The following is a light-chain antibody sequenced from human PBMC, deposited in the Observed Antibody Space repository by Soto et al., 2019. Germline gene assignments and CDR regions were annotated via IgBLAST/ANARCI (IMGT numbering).Light chain of an antibody. J-gene: IGKJ1*01. CDR3: QQYGSSPMT. CDR1: QSVSNNY. Sequence: EIVLTHSPGTLSLSPGERVTLSCRASQSVSNNYLAWYQQKPGQAPRLVIYDASGRATGIPDRFSASGSGTDFTLTISRLEPEDFAVYFCQQYGSSPMTFGQGTKVDIK. V-gene: IGKV3-20*01. CDR2: DAS.